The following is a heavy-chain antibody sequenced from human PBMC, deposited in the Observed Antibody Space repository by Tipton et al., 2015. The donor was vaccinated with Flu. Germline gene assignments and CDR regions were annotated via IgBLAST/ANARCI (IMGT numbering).Heavy chain of an antibody. J-gene: IGHJ6*02. CDR1: GFTFSRYG. Sequence: SLRLSCAASGFTFSRYGMHWVRQAPGKGLERVAVIWSDGSNKYYADSVKGRFTISRDNSKNTLYLQMNSLRAEDTAVYYCAKGLGVWGQGTTVTVSS. V-gene: IGHV3-33*06. CDR2: IWSDGSNK. D-gene: IGHD3-16*01. CDR3: AKGLGV.